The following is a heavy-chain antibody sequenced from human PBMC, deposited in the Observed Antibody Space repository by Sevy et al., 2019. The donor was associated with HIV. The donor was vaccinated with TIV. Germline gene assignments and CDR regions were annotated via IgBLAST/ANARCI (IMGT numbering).Heavy chain of an antibody. D-gene: IGHD5-12*01. Sequence: GGSLRLSCAASGFTFSNYGMHWVRQAPGKGLEWVALISHDGSNKYYADSVKGRFTISRDNSKNTLFLQMNTLRAEDTAVYYCAKHWGWLPFDNWGHGTLVTVSS. V-gene: IGHV3-30*18. CDR1: GFTFSNYG. CDR2: ISHDGSNK. CDR3: AKHWGWLPFDN. J-gene: IGHJ4*01.